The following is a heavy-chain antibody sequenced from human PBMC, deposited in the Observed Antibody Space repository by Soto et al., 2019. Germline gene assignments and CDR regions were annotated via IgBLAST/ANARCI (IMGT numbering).Heavy chain of an antibody. D-gene: IGHD2-15*01. CDR2: ISSSSGPI. CDR1: GFTFSSFG. V-gene: IGHV3-48*02. Sequence: EMQLVESGGDLVGPGGSLRLSCAASGFTFSSFGMNWVRQAPGKGLEWVSYISSSSGPIYYADSVKGRFTISRDNVKDSLSLQMNSLMYEDTAVYYWSKEQNPWGWPYSYYYYGVYVWGQGTAVTVSS. CDR3: SKEQNPWGWPYSYYYYGVYV. J-gene: IGHJ6*02.